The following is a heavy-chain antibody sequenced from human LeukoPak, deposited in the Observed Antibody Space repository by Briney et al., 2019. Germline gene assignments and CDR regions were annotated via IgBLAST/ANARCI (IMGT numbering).Heavy chain of an antibody. CDR1: GGSISSSSYY. Sequence: SETLSLTCTVSGGSISSSSYYWGWIRQPPGKGLEWIGSIYYSGSTYYNPSLKSRVTISVDTSKNQFSLKLSSVTAADTAVYYCARLGYCSSTSCYTGYYYYYYMDVWGKGTTVTVSS. CDR3: ARLGYCSSTSCYTGYYYYYYMDV. J-gene: IGHJ6*03. D-gene: IGHD2-2*02. CDR2: IYYSGST. V-gene: IGHV4-39*01.